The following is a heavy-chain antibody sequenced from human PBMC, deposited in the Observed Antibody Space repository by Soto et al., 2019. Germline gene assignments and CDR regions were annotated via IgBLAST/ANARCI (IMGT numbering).Heavy chain of an antibody. D-gene: IGHD6-19*01. CDR2: FSSSSSYI. CDR3: ARKVAGDNYYYYYGMDV. Sequence: GGSLRLSCAASGFTFSSYSMNWVRQAPGKGLEWVSSFSSSSSYIYYADSVKGRFTISRDNAKNSLYLQMNSLRAEDTAVYYCARKVAGDNYYYYYGMDVWGQGTTVTVSS. J-gene: IGHJ6*02. V-gene: IGHV3-21*01. CDR1: GFTFSSYS.